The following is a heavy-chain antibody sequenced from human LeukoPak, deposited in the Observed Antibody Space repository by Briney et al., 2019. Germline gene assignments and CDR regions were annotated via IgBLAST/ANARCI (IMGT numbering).Heavy chain of an antibody. CDR3: ARDRCSGGSCYPRDAFDI. Sequence: SETLSLTCTVSGGSISSGGYYWSWIRQHPGKGLEWIGYIYYSGSTYYNPSLKSRVTISVDTSKNQFSLKLSSVTAADTAVYYCARDRCSGGSCYPRDAFDIWGQGTMATVSS. D-gene: IGHD2-15*01. CDR2: IYYSGST. CDR1: GGSISSGGYY. V-gene: IGHV4-31*03. J-gene: IGHJ3*02.